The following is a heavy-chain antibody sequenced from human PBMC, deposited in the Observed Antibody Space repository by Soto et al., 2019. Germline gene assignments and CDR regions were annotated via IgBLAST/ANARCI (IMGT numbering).Heavy chain of an antibody. CDR3: AKGIDWNPFDY. D-gene: IGHD1-1*01. V-gene: IGHV3-30*18. CDR2: VSADGSHK. CDR1: GFTFSFYG. J-gene: IGHJ4*02. Sequence: QVQLVESGGDVVQPGRSLRLSCAASGFTFSFYGMHWVRQAPGKGLEWVAVVSADGSHKYYADSVKGRFTISRDNSKNTLHLQMNSLRVEDTAVYFCAKGIDWNPFDYWGQGTLLTVSS.